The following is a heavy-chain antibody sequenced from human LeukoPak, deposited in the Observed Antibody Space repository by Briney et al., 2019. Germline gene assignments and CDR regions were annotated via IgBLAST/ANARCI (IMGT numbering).Heavy chain of an antibody. J-gene: IGHJ6*04. CDR1: GFTFSSYE. CDR2: ISSSGSTI. D-gene: IGHD3-10*01. CDR3: ARAMVRGVIIHYYYYGIDV. V-gene: IGHV3-48*03. Sequence: GGSLRLSCAASGFTFSSYEMNWVRQAPGKGLEWVSYISSSGSTIYYADSVKGRFTISRDNAKNSLYLQMNSLRAEDTAVYYCARAMVRGVIIHYYYYGIDVWGKGTTVTVSS.